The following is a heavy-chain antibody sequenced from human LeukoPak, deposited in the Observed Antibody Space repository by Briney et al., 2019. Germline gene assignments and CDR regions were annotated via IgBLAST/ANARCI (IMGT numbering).Heavy chain of an antibody. CDR3: SKPSGTEPVDY. CDR2: ISAGDGSA. CDR1: GFTFKMFA. J-gene: IGHJ4*02. V-gene: IGHV3-23*01. D-gene: IGHD1/OR15-1a*01. Sequence: GGSLRLSCVASGFTFKMFALSWVRQAPGKGLGWISAISAGDGSAYYADSVKGRFTISRDNSKNTLYLQMNSLRVEDTAIYYCSKPSGTEPVDYWGQGTLVTVSS.